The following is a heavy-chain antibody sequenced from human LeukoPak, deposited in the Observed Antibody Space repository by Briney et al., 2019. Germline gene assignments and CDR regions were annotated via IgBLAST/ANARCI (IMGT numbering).Heavy chain of an antibody. CDR3: ARDRGVRVFDI. CDR1: GGSITTYY. D-gene: IGHD3-10*01. Sequence: SETLSLTCTVSGGSITTYYWSWIRQPPGKGLEWIGYIYDGGSTNYNPSLESRVTISVDPSKNQFSLKLSSVTAADTAVYYCARDRGVRVFDIWGQGTMVTVSS. CDR2: IYDGGST. J-gene: IGHJ3*02. V-gene: IGHV4-59*01.